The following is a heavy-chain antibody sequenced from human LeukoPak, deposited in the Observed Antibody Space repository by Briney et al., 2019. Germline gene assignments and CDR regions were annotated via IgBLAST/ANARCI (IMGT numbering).Heavy chain of an antibody. Sequence: PSEALSLTCTVTGGSISSYYWSWIRQPPGKGLEWIGYIYYSGSTNYNPSLKSRVTISVDTSKNQFSLKLSSVTAADTAVYNCARHVHWFGELLGAFDIWGQGTMVTVSS. V-gene: IGHV4-59*08. CDR2: IYYSGST. CDR3: ARHVHWFGELLGAFDI. D-gene: IGHD3-10*01. CDR1: GGSISSYY. J-gene: IGHJ3*02.